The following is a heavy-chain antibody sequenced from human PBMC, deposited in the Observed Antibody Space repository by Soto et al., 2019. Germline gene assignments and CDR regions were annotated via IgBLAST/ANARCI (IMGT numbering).Heavy chain of an antibody. CDR3: VRDGTKTLRDWFDP. D-gene: IGHD1-1*01. Sequence: AETLSLTCAVSGASISGFYWSWIRKSAGKGLEWIGRIYATGTSDYNPSLKSRVMMSVDTSKKQFSLKLRSVTAADTAVYYCVRDGTKTLRDWFDPWGQGISVTVSS. CDR2: IYATGTS. J-gene: IGHJ5*02. CDR1: GASISGFY. V-gene: IGHV4-4*07.